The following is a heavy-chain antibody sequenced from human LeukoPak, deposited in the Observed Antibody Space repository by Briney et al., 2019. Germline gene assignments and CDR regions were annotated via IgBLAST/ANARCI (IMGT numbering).Heavy chain of an antibody. J-gene: IGHJ3*02. V-gene: IGHV3-7*01. CDR2: VKQDGSDK. CDR3: ASGPRWVGAAWAHSFDI. CDR1: GFSFSTYW. Sequence: GGSLRLSCLDSGFSFSTYWMSWVRQAPGKGLEWVANVKQDGSDKYYADSVKGRFTISRDNAKNSLYLQVNSLRAEDTAVYFCASGPRWVGAAWAHSFDIWGQGTTVTVSS. D-gene: IGHD1-26*01.